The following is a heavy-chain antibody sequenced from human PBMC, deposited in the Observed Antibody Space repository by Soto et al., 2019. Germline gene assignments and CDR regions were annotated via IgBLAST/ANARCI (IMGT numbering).Heavy chain of an antibody. CDR1: GFTFSSYW. Sequence: PGGSLRLSCAASGFTFSSYWMHWVRQAPGKGLVWVSRINSDGSSTSYADSVKGRFTISRDNAKNTLYLQMNSLRAEDTAVYYCARAGSATSGSYFDSWRFDPWGQGTLVTVSS. V-gene: IGHV3-74*01. CDR3: ARAGSATSGSYFDSWRFDP. D-gene: IGHD1-26*01. J-gene: IGHJ5*02. CDR2: INSDGSST.